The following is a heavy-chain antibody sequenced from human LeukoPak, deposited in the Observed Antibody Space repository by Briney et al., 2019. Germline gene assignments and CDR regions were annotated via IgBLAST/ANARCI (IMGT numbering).Heavy chain of an antibody. J-gene: IGHJ4*02. Sequence: GRSLRLSCAASGFTFSSYTMHWVRQAPGKGLEWVAVTSYDGSNKYYADSVKGRFTISRDNSKNTLYLQMNSLRAEDTAVYYCARNYDSSGNDYWGQGTLVTVSS. CDR2: TSYDGSNK. V-gene: IGHV3-30*01. CDR3: ARNYDSSGNDY. CDR1: GFTFSSYT. D-gene: IGHD3-22*01.